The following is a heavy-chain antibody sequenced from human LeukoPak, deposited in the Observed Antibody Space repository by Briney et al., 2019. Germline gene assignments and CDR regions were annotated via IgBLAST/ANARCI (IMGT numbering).Heavy chain of an antibody. V-gene: IGHV3-20*04. J-gene: IGHJ4*02. Sequence: GGSLRLSCAASGFTFDDYGMTWVRQAPGKGLEWVSGINWNGGSIGYADSVKGRFTISRDNAKNSLYLQMNSLRAEDTAVYYCARDGSRGNLVTAPDYWGQGTLVTVSS. CDR3: ARDGSRGNLVTAPDY. D-gene: IGHD2-21*02. CDR1: GFTFDDYG. CDR2: INWNGGSI.